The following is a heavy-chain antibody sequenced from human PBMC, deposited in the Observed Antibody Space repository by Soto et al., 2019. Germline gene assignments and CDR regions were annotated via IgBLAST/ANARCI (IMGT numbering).Heavy chain of an antibody. CDR1: GGSISSGGYF. CDR2: SFHSGST. Sequence: SETLSLTCAVSGGSISSGGYFWSWFRQPPGKDLEWIGYSFHSGSTSYNPPLKSRVIISVDRSKNQFSLKLSSVTTADTAVYYCSRGDAGYYGMDVWGQGTTVTVSS. V-gene: IGHV4-30-2*01. J-gene: IGHJ6*02. CDR3: SRGDAGYYGMDV.